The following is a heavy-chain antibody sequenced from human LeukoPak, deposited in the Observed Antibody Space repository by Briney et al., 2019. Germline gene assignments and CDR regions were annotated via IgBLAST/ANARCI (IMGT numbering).Heavy chain of an antibody. CDR2: IYYSGST. CDR3: ARLSSSNQSKGDY. Sequence: PSETLSLTCTVSGGSISGYYWSWLRQPPGKGLEWRGNIYYSGSTNYNPSLKSRVIISVDTSKNQFSLKLSSVTAADTAVYYCARLSSSNQSKGDYWGQGTLVTVSS. D-gene: IGHD2-2*01. V-gene: IGHV4-59*01. CDR1: GGSISGYY. J-gene: IGHJ4*02.